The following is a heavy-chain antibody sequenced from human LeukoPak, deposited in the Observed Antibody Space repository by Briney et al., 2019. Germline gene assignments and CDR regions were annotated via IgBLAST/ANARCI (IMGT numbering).Heavy chain of an antibody. CDR2: ISSSGGST. D-gene: IGHD4-17*01. CDR1: GFTFSSYG. CDR3: VSHKATVTTGVCYWYFDL. V-gene: IGHV3-23*01. Sequence: GGSLRLSCAASGFTFSSYGMHWVRQAPGKGLEWVSSISSSGGSTYYADSVKGLFTISRDNSKNTLFLQMNSLRADDTGVYYCVSHKATVTTGVCYWYFDLWGRGTLVTVSS. J-gene: IGHJ2*01.